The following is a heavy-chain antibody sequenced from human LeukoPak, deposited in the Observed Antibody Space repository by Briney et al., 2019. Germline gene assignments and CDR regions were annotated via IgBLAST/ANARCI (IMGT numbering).Heavy chain of an antibody. J-gene: IGHJ4*02. D-gene: IGHD1-26*01. V-gene: IGHV1-24*01. CDR2: FDPEDGET. Sequence: ASVKVSCKVSGYTLTELSMHGVRQAPGKGREGMGGFDPEDGETIYAQKFQGRVTMTENTSTDTAYMELSSMRSEDTAVYYCATVGNGFYYFDYWGQGTLVTVSS. CDR1: GYTLTELS. CDR3: ATVGNGFYYFDY.